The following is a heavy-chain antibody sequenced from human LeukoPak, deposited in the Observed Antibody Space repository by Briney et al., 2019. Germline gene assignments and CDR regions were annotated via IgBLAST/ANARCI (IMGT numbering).Heavy chain of an antibody. V-gene: IGHV1-8*03. D-gene: IGHD3-22*01. CDR3: ARVPTFYYYDSSGYYYKLGGNFDY. J-gene: IGHJ4*02. CDR2: MNPNSGNT. Sequence: ASVKFSCKASGYTFTSYDINWVRQATGQGLEWMGWMNPNSGNTGYAQKFQGRVTITRNTSISTAYMELSSLRSEDTAVYYCARVPTFYYYDSSGYYYKLGGNFDYWGQGTLVTVSS. CDR1: GYTFTSYD.